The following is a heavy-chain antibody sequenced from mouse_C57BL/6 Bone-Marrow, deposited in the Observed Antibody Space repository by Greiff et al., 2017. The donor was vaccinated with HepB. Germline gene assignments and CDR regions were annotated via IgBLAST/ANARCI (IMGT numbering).Heavy chain of an antibody. CDR1: GYTFTSYW. CDR3: ARGEGYYYGSRGRYFDV. Sequence: VQLQQPGAELVKPGASVKLSCKASGYTFTSYWMHWVKQRPGQGLEWIGMIHPNSGSTNYNEKFKSKATLTADKSSSTAYMQLSSLTYEDSAVYDRARGEGYYYGSRGRYFDVWGTGTTVTVAS. D-gene: IGHD1-1*01. V-gene: IGHV1-64*01. CDR2: IHPNSGST. J-gene: IGHJ1*03.